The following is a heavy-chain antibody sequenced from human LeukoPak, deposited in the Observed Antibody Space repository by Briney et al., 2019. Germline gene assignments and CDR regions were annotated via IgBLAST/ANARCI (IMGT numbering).Heavy chain of an antibody. CDR3: ARGGGGDYYDSSGYPDY. J-gene: IGHJ4*02. V-gene: IGHV1-8*01. CDR1: GYTFTSYD. D-gene: IGHD3-22*01. CDR2: TNPNSGNT. Sequence: ASVKVSCKASGYTFTSYDINWVRQATGQGLEWMGWTNPNSGNTGYAQKFQGRVTMTRNTSISTAYMELSSLRSEDTAVYYCARGGGGDYYDSSGYPDYWGQGTLVTVSS.